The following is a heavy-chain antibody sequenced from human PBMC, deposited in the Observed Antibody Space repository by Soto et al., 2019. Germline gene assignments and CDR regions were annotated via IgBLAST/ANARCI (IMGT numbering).Heavy chain of an antibody. J-gene: IGHJ6*02. CDR3: ARVAGAMYYYYYGMDV. D-gene: IGHD1-26*01. Sequence: GGSLRLSCAASGFTFSSYSMNWVRQAPGKGLEWVSSISSSSSYIYYADSVKGRFTISRDNAKNSLYLQMNSLRAEDTAVYYCARVAGAMYYYYYGMDVWGQGTTVTVSS. CDR2: ISSSSSYI. CDR1: GFTFSSYS. V-gene: IGHV3-21*01.